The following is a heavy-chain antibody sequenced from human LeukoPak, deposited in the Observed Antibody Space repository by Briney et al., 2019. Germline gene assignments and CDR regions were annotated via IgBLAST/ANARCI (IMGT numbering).Heavy chain of an antibody. CDR2: IYTSGST. D-gene: IGHD3-22*01. V-gene: IGHV4-61*02. Sequence: SQTLSLTCTVSGGSISSGSYYWSWIRQPAGKGLEWIGRIYTSGSTNYNPSLKSRVTMSVDTSKNQFSLKLSSVTAADTAVYYCAITYYYDSSGYYPRRFFFDYWGQGTLVTVSS. CDR1: GGSISSGSYY. CDR3: AITYYYDSSGYYPRRFFFDY. J-gene: IGHJ4*02.